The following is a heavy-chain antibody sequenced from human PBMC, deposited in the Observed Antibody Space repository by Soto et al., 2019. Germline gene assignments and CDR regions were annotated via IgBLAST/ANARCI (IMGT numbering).Heavy chain of an antibody. CDR1: GGSLSSYY. CDR3: ARVYGDYYDY. V-gene: IGHV4-59*01. CDR2: IYYSGST. Sequence: SETLSLTCTVSGGSLSSYYWSWIRQPPGKGLEWIGYIYYSGSTNYNPSLKSRVTISVDTSKNQFSLKLSSVTAADTAVYYCARVYGDYYDYWAQGTQVTVSS. J-gene: IGHJ4*02. D-gene: IGHD4-17*01.